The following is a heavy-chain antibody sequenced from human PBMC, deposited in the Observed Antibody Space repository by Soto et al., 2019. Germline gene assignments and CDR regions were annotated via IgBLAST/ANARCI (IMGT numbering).Heavy chain of an antibody. J-gene: IGHJ4*02. V-gene: IGHV5-51*01. CDR1: GYSFISSW. CDR2: IYPGDSDT. CDR3: ARMMAASGTAFAY. Sequence: GESLKISCQASGYSFISSWIGWVRQMPGKGLEWMGIIYPGDSDTRYSPSFQGQVTISADKSTSTAYLQWSSLKASDTATYYCARMMAASGTAFAYWGQGAMVTVSS. D-gene: IGHD6-13*01.